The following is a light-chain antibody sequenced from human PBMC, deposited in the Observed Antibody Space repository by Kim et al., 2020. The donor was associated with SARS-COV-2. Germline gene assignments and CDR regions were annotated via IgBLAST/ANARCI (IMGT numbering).Light chain of an antibody. CDR1: SSDVGGYKY. J-gene: IGLJ2*01. CDR2: DVS. Sequence: QSALTQPASVSGSPGQSITISCTGTSSDVGGYKYVSWYQQHPGKAPKLMIYDVSKRPSGVSNRFSGSKSGNTASLTISGLQTEDEADYYCISYTSSSTVVFGGGTQLTVL. V-gene: IGLV2-14*01. CDR3: ISYTSSSTVV.